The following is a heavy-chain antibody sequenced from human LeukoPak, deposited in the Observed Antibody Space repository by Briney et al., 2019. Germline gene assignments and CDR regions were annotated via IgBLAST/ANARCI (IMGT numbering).Heavy chain of an antibody. J-gene: IGHJ4*02. CDR3: ARSSGIVGVFDL. CDR2: IYPADSDT. CDR1: GYDFTSYW. Sequence: GESLKISCKGSGYDFTSYWIVWVRQMPGKGLEWMGIIYPADSDTRYSPSFQGQVTISADKSISTAYLQWSSLKASDTAIYYCARSSGIVGVFDLWGQGTLVTFSS. D-gene: IGHD1-26*01. V-gene: IGHV5-51*01.